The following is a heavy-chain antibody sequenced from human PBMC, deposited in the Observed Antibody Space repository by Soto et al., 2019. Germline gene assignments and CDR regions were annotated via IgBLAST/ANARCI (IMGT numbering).Heavy chain of an antibody. Sequence: TGGSLRLSCAASGFTFSSYAMSWVRQAPGKGLEWVSAISGSGGSTYYADSVKGRFTISRDNSKNTLYLQMNSLRAEDTAVYYCATDIVATMEYYFDYWGQGTLVTVSS. D-gene: IGHD5-12*01. V-gene: IGHV3-23*01. CDR2: ISGSGGST. CDR3: ATDIVATMEYYFDY. J-gene: IGHJ4*02. CDR1: GFTFSSYA.